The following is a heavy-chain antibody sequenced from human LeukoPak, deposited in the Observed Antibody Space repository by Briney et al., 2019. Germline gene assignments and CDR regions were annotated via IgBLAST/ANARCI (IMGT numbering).Heavy chain of an antibody. CDR2: INPNSGGT. V-gene: IGHV1-2*02. CDR3: ARDMIIEGFDP. CDR1: GYTFTGYY. J-gene: IGHJ5*02. Sequence: APVKVSCKASGYTFTGYYMHWVRQAPGQGLEWMGWINPNSGGTNYAQKFQGRVTMTRDTSISTAYMELSGLRSDDTAVYYCARDMIIEGFDPWGQGTLVTVSS. D-gene: IGHD3-22*01.